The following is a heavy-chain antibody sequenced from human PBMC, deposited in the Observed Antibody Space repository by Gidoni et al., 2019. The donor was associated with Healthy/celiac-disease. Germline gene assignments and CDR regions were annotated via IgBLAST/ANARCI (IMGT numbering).Heavy chain of an antibody. D-gene: IGHD2-15*01. CDR3: AMTVVVVVATFDY. J-gene: IGHJ4*02. CDR1: GGSISSSSYY. CDR2: IYYSGST. Sequence: QLQLQESGPGLVKPSETLSLTCTVPGGSISSSSYYWGWIRQPPGKGLEWIGSIYYSGSTYYNPSLKSRVTISVDTSKNQFSLKLSSVTAADTAVYYCAMTVVVVVATFDYWGQGTLVTVSS. V-gene: IGHV4-39*01.